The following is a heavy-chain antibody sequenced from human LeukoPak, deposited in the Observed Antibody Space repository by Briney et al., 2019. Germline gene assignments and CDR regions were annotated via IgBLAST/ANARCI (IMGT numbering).Heavy chain of an antibody. J-gene: IGHJ6*03. Sequence: SETLSLTCAVYGGSFSGYYWSWIRQPPGKGLEWIGEINHSGSTNYNPSLKSRVTISVDTSKNQFSLKLSSVTAADTAVYYCASHKGYRPHYYYYMDVWGKGTTVTVSS. V-gene: IGHV4-34*01. CDR1: GGSFSGYY. CDR2: INHSGST. CDR3: ASHKGYRPHYYYYMDV. D-gene: IGHD5-12*01.